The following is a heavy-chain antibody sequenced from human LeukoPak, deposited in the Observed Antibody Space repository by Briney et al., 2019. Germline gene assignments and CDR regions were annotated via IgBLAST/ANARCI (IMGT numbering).Heavy chain of an antibody. CDR3: ARGRRYSSGWYAPRWNYYYGMDV. D-gene: IGHD6-19*01. CDR2: INHSGST. CDR1: GGSFSGYY. Sequence: SETLSLTCAVYGGSFSGYYWSWIRQPPGKGLEWIGEINHSGSTNYNPSLKSRVTISVDTSKNQFSLKLSSVTAADTAVYYCARGRRYSSGWYAPRWNYYYGMDVWGQGTTVTVSS. J-gene: IGHJ6*02. V-gene: IGHV4-34*01.